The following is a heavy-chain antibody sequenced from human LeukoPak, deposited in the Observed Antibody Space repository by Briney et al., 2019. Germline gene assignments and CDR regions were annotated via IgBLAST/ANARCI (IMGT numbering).Heavy chain of an antibody. V-gene: IGHV3-74*01. CDR1: GFTSSSYW. D-gene: IGHD6-6*01. CDR3: ARDSFEYSSSEGGVGLSV. CDR2: INDDGTYT. J-gene: IGHJ4*02. Sequence: QPGGSLTLSCALSGFTSSSYWMHWVRQVPGKGLVWVSRINDDGTYTVYADSVKGRFTISRDNAKNTLYLQMNSLRAEDTAVYSCARDSFEYSSSEGGVGLSVWGQGTLVTVPS.